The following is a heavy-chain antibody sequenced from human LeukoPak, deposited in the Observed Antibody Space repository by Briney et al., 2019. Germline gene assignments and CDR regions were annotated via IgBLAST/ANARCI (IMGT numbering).Heavy chain of an antibody. CDR1: GFTFSNYW. Sequence: GGSLRLTCTASGFTFSNYWMTWVRQAPGKGLEWVANIQPDGSEAYYVDSVKGRFTISRDNAKNSLYLQMNSLRAEDTAVYYCARDHAYAFDIWGQGTLVTVSS. CDR3: ARDHAYAFDI. J-gene: IGHJ3*02. V-gene: IGHV3-7*01. D-gene: IGHD2-2*01. CDR2: IQPDGSEA.